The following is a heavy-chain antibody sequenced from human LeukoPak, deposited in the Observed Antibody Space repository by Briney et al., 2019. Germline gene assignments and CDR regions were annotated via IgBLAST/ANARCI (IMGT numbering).Heavy chain of an antibody. CDR1: GFTFTSVW. Sequence: GGSLILSCAASGFTFTSVWMHWFRQVPGGGLVWISRISTDGAITGYADSVKGRFTISRDNAKNTLYLQMNSLRAEDTAVYYCARDRTTVTLFDYWGQGALVTVSS. J-gene: IGHJ4*02. D-gene: IGHD4-17*01. V-gene: IGHV3-74*01. CDR2: ISTDGAIT. CDR3: ARDRTTVTLFDY.